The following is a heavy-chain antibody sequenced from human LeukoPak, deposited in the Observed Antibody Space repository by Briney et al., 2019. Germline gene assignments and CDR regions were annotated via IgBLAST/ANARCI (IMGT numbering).Heavy chain of an antibody. J-gene: IGHJ4*02. V-gene: IGHV3-23*01. D-gene: IGHD5-24*01. CDR2: ISGSDGST. CDR1: GFSFSSYA. Sequence: GGSLRLSCAASGFSFSSYAMSWVRQAPGKGLEWVSGISGSDGSTYYADSVRGRFTISRDNSRNTLYLQMNSLRAEDTAVYYCAKDDRWLQFCCWGQGTLVTVSA. CDR3: AKDDRWLQFCC.